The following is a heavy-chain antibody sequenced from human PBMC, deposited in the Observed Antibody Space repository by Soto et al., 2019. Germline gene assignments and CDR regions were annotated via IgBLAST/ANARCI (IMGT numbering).Heavy chain of an antibody. Sequence: GGSLRLSCGASGFTAEDYAMHWVRQAPGKGLEWVSGISSNSDTIDYADSVKGRFTISRDNAKNSLFLQMNSLRPEDTALYYCAKDMKWGGMTTIHYFDSWGQGTLVTVSS. D-gene: IGHD4-17*01. J-gene: IGHJ4*02. CDR1: GFTAEDYA. CDR3: AKDMKWGGMTTIHYFDS. CDR2: ISSNSDTI. V-gene: IGHV3-9*02.